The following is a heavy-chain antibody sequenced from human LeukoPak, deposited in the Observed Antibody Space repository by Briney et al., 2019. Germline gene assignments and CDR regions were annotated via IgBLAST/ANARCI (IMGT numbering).Heavy chain of an antibody. J-gene: IGHJ4*02. D-gene: IGHD5-12*01. Sequence: GGSLRLSCAASGFTFSTFSMDWVRQAPGKGLQWISYISSTSKTIYYADSLKGRFTISRDNAKNTLYLQMNSLRAEDTAFYYCASTAGYGAYGYWGQGTLVTVSS. CDR3: ASTAGYGAYGY. V-gene: IGHV3-48*04. CDR2: ISSTSKTI. CDR1: GFTFSTFS.